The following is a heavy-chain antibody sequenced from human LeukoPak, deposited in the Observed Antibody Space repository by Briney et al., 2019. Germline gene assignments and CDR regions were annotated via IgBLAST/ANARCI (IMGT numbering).Heavy chain of an antibody. CDR2: IYYSVST. J-gene: IGHJ4*02. Sequence: SQTLSPTCTVSGGSISSSSYYWAWIRQPPGKGLEWIVSIYYSVSTYYNPSLRSRVTISVDTSKYHCSLKLSSVTAADTAVYSCARRAYSGSYRSYFDYWGQGTLVTVSS. CDR1: GGSISSSSYY. V-gene: IGHV4-39*01. CDR3: ARRAYSGSYRSYFDY. D-gene: IGHD1-26*01.